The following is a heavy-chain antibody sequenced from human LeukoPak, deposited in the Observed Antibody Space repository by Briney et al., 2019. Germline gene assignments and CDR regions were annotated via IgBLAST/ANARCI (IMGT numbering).Heavy chain of an antibody. Sequence: GGSLRLSCVASGFTFDDYAMHWVRQAPGKGLEWVSGISWNSGSMGYADSVKGRFTISRDSAKNSLYLQMNSLRAEDTGIYYCARGTSAGGPISPFDFWGQGTLVTVSS. V-gene: IGHV3-9*01. CDR1: GFTFDDYA. CDR3: ARGTSAGGPISPFDF. CDR2: ISWNSGSM. D-gene: IGHD6-13*01. J-gene: IGHJ4*02.